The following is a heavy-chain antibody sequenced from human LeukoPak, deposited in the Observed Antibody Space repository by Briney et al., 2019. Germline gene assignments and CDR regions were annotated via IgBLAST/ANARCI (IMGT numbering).Heavy chain of an antibody. J-gene: IGHJ4*02. CDR3: ARGGIRYFDWFKIPFDY. Sequence: SETLSLTCTVSGGSISWSSYYWGWIRQPPGKGLEWIGNIYYSGSTYHNPSLKSRVTISVVTSKNQFSLKLSSVTAADTAVYYCARGGIRYFDWFKIPFDYWGQGTLVTASS. CDR1: GGSISWSSYY. V-gene: IGHV4-39*07. CDR2: IYYSGST. D-gene: IGHD3-9*01.